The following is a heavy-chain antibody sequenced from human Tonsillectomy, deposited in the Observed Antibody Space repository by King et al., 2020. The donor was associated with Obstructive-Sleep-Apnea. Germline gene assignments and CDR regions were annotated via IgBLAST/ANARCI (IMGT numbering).Heavy chain of an antibody. Sequence: VQLQESGPGLVKPSETLSLTCTVSGGSISSYYWSWIRQPPGKGLEWIGYIYYSGSTNYNPSLKIRVTISVDTSKNQFSLKLGSVTAADTAVYYCARRLGLVSRGSSGQLYYYGMDVWGQGTTVTVSS. J-gene: IGHJ6*02. CDR1: GGSISSYY. D-gene: IGHD1-26*01. V-gene: IGHV4-59*08. CDR3: ARRLGLVSRGSSGQLYYYGMDV. CDR2: IYYSGST.